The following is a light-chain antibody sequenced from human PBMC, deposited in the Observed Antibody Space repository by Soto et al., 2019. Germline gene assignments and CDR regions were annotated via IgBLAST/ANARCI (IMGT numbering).Light chain of an antibody. CDR2: GAS. V-gene: IGKV3-15*01. CDR1: QSVSSN. CDR3: QHYKDWPLT. J-gene: IGKJ4*01. Sequence: EIVMTQSPATLSVSPGERATLSCRASQSVSSNLAWYQQKPGQTPRLLIYGASTRATDIPARFSGSGSGTEFTLTISSLQSEDFAVYYCQHYKDWPLTFGGGTKVEIK.